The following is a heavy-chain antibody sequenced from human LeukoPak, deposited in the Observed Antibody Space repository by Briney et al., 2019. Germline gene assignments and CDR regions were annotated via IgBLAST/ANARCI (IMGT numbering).Heavy chain of an antibody. Sequence: GGSLRLSCAASGFTFSSYSMNWVRQAPGKGLEWVSYISGSSSTIYYADSVKGRFTISRDNAKNSLYLQMNSLRAEDTAVYYCAKDSTYYYDSSGYYPPYYFDYWGQGTLVTVSS. CDR3: AKDSTYYYDSSGYYPPYYFDY. J-gene: IGHJ4*02. CDR1: GFTFSSYS. D-gene: IGHD3-22*01. V-gene: IGHV3-48*04. CDR2: ISGSSSTI.